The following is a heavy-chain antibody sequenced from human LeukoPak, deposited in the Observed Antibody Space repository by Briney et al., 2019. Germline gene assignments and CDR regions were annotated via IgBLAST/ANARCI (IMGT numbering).Heavy chain of an antibody. D-gene: IGHD3-9*01. Sequence: ASVKVSFRASGYIFTSYGISWVRQAPGQGLEWMGWISTDKGNTNFAQKFQGRVTMTRNTSISTAYMELSSLRSEDTAVYYCARMGSRVYDILTGYQYNWFDPWGQGTLVTVSS. CDR2: ISTDKGNT. CDR3: ARMGSRVYDILTGYQYNWFDP. V-gene: IGHV1-18*01. J-gene: IGHJ5*02. CDR1: GYIFTSYG.